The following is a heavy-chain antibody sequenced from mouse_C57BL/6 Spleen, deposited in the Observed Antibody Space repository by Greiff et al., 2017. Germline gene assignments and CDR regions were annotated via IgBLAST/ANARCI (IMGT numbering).Heavy chain of an antibody. CDR3: ARDYYGSSYVDY. V-gene: IGHV1-9*01. CDR2: ILPGIGST. Sequence: QVQLKESGAELMKPGASVKLSCKATGYTFTGNWIEWVKQRPGHGLEWIGEILPGIGSTNYNEKFKGKATFTADTSSNTAYMQLSSLTTEDSAIYDCARDYYGSSYVDYWGQGTTLTVSS. CDR1: GYTFTGNW. J-gene: IGHJ2*01. D-gene: IGHD1-1*01.